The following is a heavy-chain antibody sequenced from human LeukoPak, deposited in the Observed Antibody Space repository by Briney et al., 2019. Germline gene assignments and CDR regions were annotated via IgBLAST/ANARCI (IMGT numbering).Heavy chain of an antibody. CDR2: SSGSGGT. D-gene: IGHD6-13*01. V-gene: IGHV3-23*01. J-gene: IGHJ4*02. CDR3: ATRTLYSSSWYGVDY. CDR1: GFTFSSYA. Sequence: GGSLRLSCAASGFTFSSYAMSWARQAPGKGLEWVSGSSGSGGTQYADSVKGRFTISRDNSKNSLYLQMNSLRVEDTAVYYCATRTLYSSSWYGVDYWGQGTLVTVSS.